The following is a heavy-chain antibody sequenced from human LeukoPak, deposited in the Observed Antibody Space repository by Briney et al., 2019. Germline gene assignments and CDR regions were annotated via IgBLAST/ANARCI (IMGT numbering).Heavy chain of an antibody. CDR3: ASRAIVVVPAAIGDYYYMDV. CDR2: IIPIFGTA. J-gene: IGHJ6*03. CDR1: GYTFTSYG. D-gene: IGHD2-2*02. V-gene: IGHV1-69*13. Sequence: GASVKVSCKASGYTFTSYGISWVRQAPGQGLEWMGGIIPIFGTANYAQKFQGRVTITADESTSTAYMELSSLRSEDTAVYYCASRAIVVVPAAIGDYYYMDVWGKGTTVTVSS.